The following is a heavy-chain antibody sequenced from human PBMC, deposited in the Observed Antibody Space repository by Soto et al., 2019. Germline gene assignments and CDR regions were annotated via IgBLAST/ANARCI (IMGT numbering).Heavy chain of an antibody. D-gene: IGHD1-26*01. Sequence: SETLSFTCNVSGGSISTYGYYWSWIRQHPGKGLEWIGYLHSSGNAYYNPSLKSRVTISGDTSKNQFSLKLSSVTAADAAVYYCVARGSYFGYWGQGTQVTVSS. J-gene: IGHJ4*02. CDR3: VARGSYFGY. CDR2: LHSSGNA. V-gene: IGHV4-31*03. CDR1: GGSISTYGYY.